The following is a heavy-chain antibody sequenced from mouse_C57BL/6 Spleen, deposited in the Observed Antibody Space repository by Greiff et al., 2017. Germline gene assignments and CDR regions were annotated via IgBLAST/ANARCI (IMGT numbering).Heavy chain of an antibody. D-gene: IGHD1-1*01. CDR1: GYAFSSSW. CDR2: IYPGDGDT. Sequence: QVQLQQSGPELVKPGASVTISCKASGYAFSSSWMNWVKQRPGKGLEWIGRIYPGDGDTNYNGKFKGKATLTADKSSSTAYMQLSSLTSEDSAVYFCARSYYYGSSSHWYFDVWGTGTTVTVSS. CDR3: ARSYYYGSSSHWYFDV. J-gene: IGHJ1*03. V-gene: IGHV1-82*01.